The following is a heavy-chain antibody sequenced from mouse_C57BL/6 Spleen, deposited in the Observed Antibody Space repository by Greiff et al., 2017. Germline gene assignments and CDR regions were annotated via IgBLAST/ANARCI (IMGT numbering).Heavy chain of an antibody. V-gene: IGHV1-50*01. Sequence: QVQLQQPGAELVKPGASVKLSCKASGYTFTSYWMQWVKQRPGQGLEWIGEIDPSDSYTNYNQKFKGKATLTVDTSSSTAYMQLSSLTSEDSAVYYCANSLPFAYWGQGTLVTVSA. CDR2: IDPSDSYT. CDR3: ANSLPFAY. CDR1: GYTFTSYW. J-gene: IGHJ3*01. D-gene: IGHD2-1*01.